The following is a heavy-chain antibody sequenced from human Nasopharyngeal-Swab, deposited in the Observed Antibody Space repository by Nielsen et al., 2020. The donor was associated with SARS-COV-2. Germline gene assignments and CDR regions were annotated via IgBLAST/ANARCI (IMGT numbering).Heavy chain of an antibody. J-gene: IGHJ6*02. Sequence: GESLKISCKGSGYSFTSYWIGWVRQMPGKGLEWMGIIYPGDSDTRYSPSFQGQVTISADKSISTAYLQWSSLKASDTAMYYCARSSDTAMVGRYYYYGMDVWGQGTTVTVSS. CDR3: ARSSDTAMVGRYYYYGMDV. CDR2: IYPGDSDT. CDR1: GYSFTSYW. D-gene: IGHD5-18*01. V-gene: IGHV5-51*01.